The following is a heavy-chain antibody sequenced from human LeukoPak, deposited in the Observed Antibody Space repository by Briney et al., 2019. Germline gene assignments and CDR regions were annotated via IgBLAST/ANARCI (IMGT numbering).Heavy chain of an antibody. J-gene: IGHJ6*02. D-gene: IGHD3-3*01. CDR3: AKDLEPRAYYYGMDV. Sequence: PGGSLRLSCAASGFTFSSYAMSWARQAPGKGLEWVSGISSSGSGGNTYYADSVKGRFTISRDNAKNSLYLQMNSLRAEDTALYYCAKDLEPRAYYYGMDVWGQGTTVTVSS. V-gene: IGHV3-23*01. CDR1: GFTFSSYA. CDR2: ISSSGSGGNT.